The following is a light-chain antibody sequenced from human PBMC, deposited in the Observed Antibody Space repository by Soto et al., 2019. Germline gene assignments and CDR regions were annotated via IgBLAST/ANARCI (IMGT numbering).Light chain of an antibody. CDR1: QSVSSY. CDR3: QQRSNWPRT. J-gene: IGKJ1*01. Sequence: EIVLTQSPATLSLSPGERATLSCRPSQSVSSYLAWYQQKPGQAPRLLIYDASNRATGIPARFSGSGSGTDFTLTISSLDPEDFAVYYCQQRSNWPRTFGQGTKVEIK. V-gene: IGKV3-11*01. CDR2: DAS.